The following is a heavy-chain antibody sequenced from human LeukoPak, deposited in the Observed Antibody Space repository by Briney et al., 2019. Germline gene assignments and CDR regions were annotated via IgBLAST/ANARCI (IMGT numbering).Heavy chain of an antibody. V-gene: IGHV3-21*01. J-gene: IGHJ6*03. CDR3: ARDAQWLVPEGYYYYMDV. D-gene: IGHD6-19*01. CDR1: GFTFSRYS. CDR2: ISSRSTNI. Sequence: GGSLRLSCAGSGFTFSRYSMNWFRQAPGKGLERVSSISSRSTNIFYADSVKGRFTISRDNAKNSLYLQMNSLGAEDTAVYYCARDAQWLVPEGYYYYMDVWGKGTTVTVSS.